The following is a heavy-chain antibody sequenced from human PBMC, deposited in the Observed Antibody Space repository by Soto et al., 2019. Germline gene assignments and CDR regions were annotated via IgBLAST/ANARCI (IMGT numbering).Heavy chain of an antibody. CDR3: ATTNHYGHLQH. Sequence: SETLSLTCSVSGGAGSSGSYYWSWIRQPPGKGLEWVGYILYSGSPNYNPSLKSRVTMSLDTSENQFSLKLSSVTTEDTAVYYCATTNHYGHLQHWGQRTRV. CDR1: GGAGSSGSYY. J-gene: IGHJ1*01. D-gene: IGHD4-17*01. V-gene: IGHV4-61*01. CDR2: ILYSGSP.